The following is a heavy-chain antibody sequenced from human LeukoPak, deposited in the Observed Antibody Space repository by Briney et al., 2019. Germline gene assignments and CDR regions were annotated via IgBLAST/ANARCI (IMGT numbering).Heavy chain of an antibody. D-gene: IGHD6-19*01. Sequence: PSETLSLTCAVSGGSISSGGYSWSWIRQPPGKGLEWIGYVYHSGSTYYNPSLKSRVTISVDTSKNQFSLKLSSVTAADTAVYYCASSPQWLVQGYWGQGTLVAVSS. V-gene: IGHV4-30-2*01. CDR1: GGSISSGGYS. J-gene: IGHJ4*02. CDR2: VYHSGST. CDR3: ASSPQWLVQGY.